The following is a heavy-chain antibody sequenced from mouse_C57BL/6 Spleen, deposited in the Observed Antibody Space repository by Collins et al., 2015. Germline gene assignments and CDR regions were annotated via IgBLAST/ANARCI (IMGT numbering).Heavy chain of an antibody. CDR3: ARAVTTRAWFAY. CDR2: ILPGSGST. D-gene: IGHD2-2*01. Sequence: QVQLQQSGAELMKPGASVNLSCKATGYTFTGYWIEWVKQRPGHGLEWIGEILPGSGSTNYNEKFKGKATFTADTSSNTAYMQLISLTTEDSAIYYCARAVTTRAWFAYWGQGTLVTVSA. CDR1: GYTFTGYW. V-gene: IGHV1-9*01. J-gene: IGHJ3*01.